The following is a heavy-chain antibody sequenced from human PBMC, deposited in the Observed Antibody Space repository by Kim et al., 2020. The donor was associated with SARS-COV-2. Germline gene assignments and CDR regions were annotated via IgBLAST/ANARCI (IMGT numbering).Heavy chain of an antibody. CDR1: GGSISSSSYY. D-gene: IGHD2-15*01. CDR2: SYYSGST. V-gene: IGHV4-39*01. Sequence: SETLSLTCTVSGGSISSSSYYWGWIRQPPGKGLEWIGSSYYSGSTYYNTSLKSRVTISVDTSKNQFSLKLSSVTAAVTAVYYCARHGEYCSGGSCYSSWFDPWGKGTLVTVSS. J-gene: IGHJ5*02. CDR3: ARHGEYCSGGSCYSSWFDP.